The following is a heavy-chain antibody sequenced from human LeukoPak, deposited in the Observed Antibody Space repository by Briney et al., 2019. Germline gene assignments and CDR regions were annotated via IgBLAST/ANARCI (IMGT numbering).Heavy chain of an antibody. V-gene: IGHV1-8*03. CDR2: MNPYSGDR. Sequence: ASVKVSCKTSGYTFTSYHINWVRQATGQGLEWMGWMNPYSGDRGYAQKFQGRVSITSDTSISTAYMELSSLRSDDTAVYFCARTTSLTASGYNYWGQGTPVTVSS. J-gene: IGHJ4*02. CDR1: GYTFTSYH. CDR3: ARTTSLTASGYNY. D-gene: IGHD4-17*01.